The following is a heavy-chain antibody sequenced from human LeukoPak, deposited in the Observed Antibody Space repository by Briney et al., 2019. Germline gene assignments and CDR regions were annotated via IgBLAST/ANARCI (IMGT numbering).Heavy chain of an antibody. CDR3: ASPSPGGPAAGLFDY. CDR1: GFIVNSNY. J-gene: IGHJ4*02. Sequence: GGSLRLSCAVSGFIVNSNYMSWVRQAPGKGLEWVSVIYSVGDTYYADSVKGRFTISRHNSKTTLYLQMNSLKAEDTAVYYCASPSPGGPAAGLFDYWGQGTTVTVSS. CDR2: IYSVGDT. D-gene: IGHD6-13*01. V-gene: IGHV3-53*04.